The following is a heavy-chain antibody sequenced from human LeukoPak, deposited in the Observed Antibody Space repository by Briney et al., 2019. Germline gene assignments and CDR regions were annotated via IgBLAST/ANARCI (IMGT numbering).Heavy chain of an antibody. V-gene: IGHV3-30*04. CDR1: GFTFSNYA. Sequence: GGSLRLSCAASGFTFSNYAMHRVRQAPGKGLEWVAGISYDGGNKYYADSVKGRITFSRDNSEYTLYLQMNSLRAEDTAVYYCASGSSWSRGDFYGMDVWGQGTTVTVSS. J-gene: IGHJ6*02. CDR2: ISYDGGNK. D-gene: IGHD6-13*01. CDR3: ASGSSWSRGDFYGMDV.